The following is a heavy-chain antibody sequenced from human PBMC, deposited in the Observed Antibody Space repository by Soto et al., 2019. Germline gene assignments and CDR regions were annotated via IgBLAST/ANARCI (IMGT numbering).Heavy chain of an antibody. D-gene: IGHD2-15*01. CDR1: GFTFSSYT. Sequence: QVQLVESGGGVVQPGRSLRLSCAASGFTFSSYTMHWVRQAPGKGLEWVAVISFDGSNKYYADSVRGRFTISRDNSQNTLFLQMNSLTTEDTAVYYCARVPDFRYCSGGNCDPDYWGQGTLVTVSS. CDR3: ARVPDFRYCSGGNCDPDY. J-gene: IGHJ4*02. V-gene: IGHV3-30*04. CDR2: ISFDGSNK.